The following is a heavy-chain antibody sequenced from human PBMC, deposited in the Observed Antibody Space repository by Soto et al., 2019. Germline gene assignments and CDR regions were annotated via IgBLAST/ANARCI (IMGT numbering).Heavy chain of an antibody. CDR2: IGSRGDST. D-gene: IGHD3-3*01. CDR1: GFTFSSFA. Sequence: PGGSLRLSCAASGFTFSSFAMSWVRQAPGKGLEWVSAIGSRGDSTYYADSVKGRFTISRHNSKNTLYLQMNSLRAEDTAVYYCARTSVNYDFWSGYYPHWGKGTTVTVSS. J-gene: IGHJ6*04. CDR3: ARTSVNYDFWSGYYPH. V-gene: IGHV3-23*01.